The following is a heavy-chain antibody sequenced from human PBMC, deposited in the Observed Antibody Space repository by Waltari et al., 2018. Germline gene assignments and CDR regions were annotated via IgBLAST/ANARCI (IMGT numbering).Heavy chain of an antibody. V-gene: IGHV1-69*05. CDR3: GRKWIQLWLLDY. Sequence: QVQLVQSGAEVKKPGSSVKVSCKASGGTFSSYAISWVRQAPGQGLEWMGGIIPIFGKTKHAQEFQGRGTITTGESTGTAYMELGSLRIEDTAGYFCGRKWIQLWLLDYWGQGTLVTVSS. CDR2: IIPIFGKT. CDR1: GGTFSSYA. J-gene: IGHJ4*02. D-gene: IGHD5-18*01.